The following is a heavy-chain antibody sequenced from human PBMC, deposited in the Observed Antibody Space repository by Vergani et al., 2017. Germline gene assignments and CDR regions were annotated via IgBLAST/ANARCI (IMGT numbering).Heavy chain of an antibody. CDR1: GFSFSDHY. Sequence: QVQLVASGGGLVKPGGSLRLSCAASGFSFSDHYMTWIRQAPGKGLEWVSYISNSGNTIEYADSVKGRFSISRDNAKSSLFLQMDSLRAEDTAVYYCAKQGDYGDYPKDFDYWGQGTLVTVSS. V-gene: IGHV3-11*01. D-gene: IGHD4-17*01. CDR3: AKQGDYGDYPKDFDY. CDR2: ISNSGNTI. J-gene: IGHJ4*02.